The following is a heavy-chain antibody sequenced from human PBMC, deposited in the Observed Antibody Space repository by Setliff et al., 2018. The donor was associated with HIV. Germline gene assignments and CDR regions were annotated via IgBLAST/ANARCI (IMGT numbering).Heavy chain of an antibody. J-gene: IGHJ4*03. CDR3: ARRYYDFWSGYPFDY. CDR2: IYPGDSDT. V-gene: IGHV5-51*01. Sequence: GESLKISCKGSGYSFTSYWIGWVRQMPGKGLEWMGIIYPGDSDTRYSPSFQGQVTISADKSISTAYLQWSSLKASDTAMYYCARRYYDFWSGYPFDYWVPETLLVTVSS. CDR1: GYSFTSYW. D-gene: IGHD3-3*01.